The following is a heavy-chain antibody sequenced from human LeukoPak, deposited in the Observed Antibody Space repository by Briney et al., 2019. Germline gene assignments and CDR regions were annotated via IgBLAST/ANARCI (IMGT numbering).Heavy chain of an antibody. Sequence: ASVKASCKASGYTFTKYGLTRVRQAPGQGLEWMGWISTDNADTYYAQNYQGRVTMTIDTSTSTAYMELRSLRSDDTAVYYCVRDCASDCSIKGHYYFDLWGRGTLVTVSS. V-gene: IGHV1-18*01. J-gene: IGHJ2*01. D-gene: IGHD2-21*02. CDR2: ISTDNADT. CDR1: GYTFTKYG. CDR3: VRDCASDCSIKGHYYFDL.